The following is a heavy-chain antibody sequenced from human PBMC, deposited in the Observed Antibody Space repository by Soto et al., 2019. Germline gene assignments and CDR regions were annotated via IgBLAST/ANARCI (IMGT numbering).Heavy chain of an antibody. D-gene: IGHD3-22*01. J-gene: IGHJ4*02. V-gene: IGHV3-53*01. CDR3: ARGTSGYSF. CDR1: GLDVSTNY. CDR2: IYSSGTT. Sequence: PGGSLRLSCAASGLDVSTNYMNWVRQAPGKGLEWVSMIYSSGTTYYADSVKGRFSISRDKSKNTLYLQMNSLRADDTAVYYCARGTSGYSFWGQGTLVTVS.